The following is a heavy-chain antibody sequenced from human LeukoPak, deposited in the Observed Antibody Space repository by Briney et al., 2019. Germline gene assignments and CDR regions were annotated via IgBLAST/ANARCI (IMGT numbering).Heavy chain of an antibody. Sequence: PGGSLRLSCAASGFTFSSYGMHWVRQAPGKGLEWVAVISYDGSNTYYADSVKGRFTISRDNSKNTLYLQMNSLRAEDTAVYYCARDKGLDYGSGSYYNVGDYWGQGTLVTVSS. CDR1: GFTFSSYG. CDR3: ARDKGLDYGSGSYYNVGDY. J-gene: IGHJ4*02. V-gene: IGHV3-30*03. CDR2: ISYDGSNT. D-gene: IGHD3-10*01.